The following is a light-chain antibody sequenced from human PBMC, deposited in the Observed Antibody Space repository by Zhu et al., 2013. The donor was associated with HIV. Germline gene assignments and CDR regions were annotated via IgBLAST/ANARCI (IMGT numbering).Light chain of an antibody. V-gene: IGLV2-14*01. J-gene: IGLJ3*02. CDR2: GNS. CDR3: SSYTSSSTPV. CDR1: SSDVGGYNY. Sequence: QSALTQPASVSGSPGQSITISCTGTSSDVGGYNYVSWYQQHPGKAPKLLVYGNSNRPSGVPDRFSGSKSGTSASLAITNLQAEDEADYYCSSYTSSSTPVFGGGTKVTVL.